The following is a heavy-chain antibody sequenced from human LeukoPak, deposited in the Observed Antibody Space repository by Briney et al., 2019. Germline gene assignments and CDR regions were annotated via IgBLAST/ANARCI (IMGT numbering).Heavy chain of an antibody. J-gene: IGHJ6*03. CDR2: ISSSSSTI. CDR3: ARENVLLWFGEYYYMDV. V-gene: IGHV3-48*01. Sequence: GGSLRLSCAASGFTFSSYSMNWVRQAPGKGLEWVSYISSSSSTIYYADSVKGRFTISRDNAKNSLYLQMNSLRAEDTAVYYCARENVLLWFGEYYYMDVWGKGTTVTVSS. D-gene: IGHD3-10*01. CDR1: GFTFSSYS.